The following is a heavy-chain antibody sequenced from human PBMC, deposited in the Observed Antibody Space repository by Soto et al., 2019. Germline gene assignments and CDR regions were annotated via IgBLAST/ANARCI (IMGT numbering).Heavy chain of an antibody. Sequence: PSETLSLSCNVSGDSIRSNKYNWGWIRQPPGKGLEWIGTIYYSGSIYYNPSLKSRVTISIDTSKNHFSLKLSSVTAADTAVYYCAKGSGSSAYSPFDYWGQGTLVTVS. CDR2: IYYSGSI. D-gene: IGHD3-16*01. J-gene: IGHJ4*02. V-gene: IGHV4-39*02. CDR3: AKGSGSSAYSPFDY. CDR1: GDSIRSNKYN.